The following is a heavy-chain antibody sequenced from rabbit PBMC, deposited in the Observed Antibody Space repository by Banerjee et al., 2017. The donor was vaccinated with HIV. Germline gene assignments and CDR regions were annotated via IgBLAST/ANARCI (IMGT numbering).Heavy chain of an antibody. Sequence: QEQLVESGGGLVQPEGSLTLSCTASGFSFSEKAVMCWVRQAPGKGLEWIACINAVTGTAVYASWAKGRFTFSKTSSTTVTLQVTSLTAADTATYFCARDLTSVIGWNFGWWGPGTLVTVS. J-gene: IGHJ4*01. CDR3: ARDLTSVIGWNFGW. CDR1: GFSFSEKAV. D-gene: IGHD1-1*01. V-gene: IGHV1S45*01. CDR2: INAVTGTA.